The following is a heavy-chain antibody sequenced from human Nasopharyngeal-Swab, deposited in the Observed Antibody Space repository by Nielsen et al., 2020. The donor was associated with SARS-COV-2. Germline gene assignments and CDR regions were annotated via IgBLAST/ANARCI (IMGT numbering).Heavy chain of an antibody. CDR3: ARSVGSFYGQGAFDI. Sequence: GGSLRLSCTTSGFTFGDYAMSWFRQAPGKGLEWVGFIRSKTDGGAPEYAAPVKGRFTISRDGAEHIAYLQMNSLETEDTGVYYCARSVGSFYGQGAFDIWGQGTMVTVSS. D-gene: IGHD1-26*01. CDR1: GFTFGDYA. CDR2: IRSKTDGGAP. V-gene: IGHV3-49*01. J-gene: IGHJ3*02.